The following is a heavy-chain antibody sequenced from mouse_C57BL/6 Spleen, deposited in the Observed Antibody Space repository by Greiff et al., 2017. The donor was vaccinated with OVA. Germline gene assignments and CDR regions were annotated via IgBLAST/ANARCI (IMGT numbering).Heavy chain of an antibody. Sequence: VQLQQSGAELVRPGASVKLSCKASGYTFTDYYINWVKQRPGQGLEWIARIYPGSGNTYYNEKFKGKATLTAEKSSSTAYMQLSSLTSEDSAVYVCARYYYGSSYGYFDVWGTGTTVTVSS. CDR1: GYTFTDYY. D-gene: IGHD1-1*01. V-gene: IGHV1-76*01. J-gene: IGHJ1*03. CDR3: ARYYYGSSYGYFDV. CDR2: IYPGSGNT.